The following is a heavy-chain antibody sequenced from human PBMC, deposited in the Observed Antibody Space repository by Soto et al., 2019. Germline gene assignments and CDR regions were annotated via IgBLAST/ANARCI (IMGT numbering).Heavy chain of an antibody. CDR3: ARGGRGYSSAPRYYFDY. J-gene: IGHJ4*02. CDR2: IIPIFATV. D-gene: IGHD5-18*01. V-gene: IGHV1-69*01. Sequence: QVQLVQSGSEVKKPGSSVKVSCKASGVSFSSNPISWVRQAPGQGLEWMAGIIPIFATVHYAQKFQGRVTITADETTSTAYMELTGLRSGDTAVYFCARGGRGYSSAPRYYFDYWGQGTLVTVSS. CDR1: GVSFSSNP.